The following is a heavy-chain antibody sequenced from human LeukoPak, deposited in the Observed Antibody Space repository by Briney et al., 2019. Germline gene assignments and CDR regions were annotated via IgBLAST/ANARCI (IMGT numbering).Heavy chain of an antibody. Sequence: PGGSLRLSCGASGFRFSNFGMSWVRQAPGKGPEWVSFISGNGGRTDYAESVKGRFTISRDNSKNTLYLQMNSLRAEDTAVYYCAKLHNLNSDYWGQGTLVTVSS. CDR3: AKLHNLNSDY. J-gene: IGHJ4*02. CDR2: ISGNGGRT. V-gene: IGHV3-23*01. D-gene: IGHD1-14*01. CDR1: GFRFSNFG.